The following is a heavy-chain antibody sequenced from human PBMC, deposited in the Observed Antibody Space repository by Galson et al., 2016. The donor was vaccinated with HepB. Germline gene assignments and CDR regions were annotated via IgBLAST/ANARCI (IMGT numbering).Heavy chain of an antibody. D-gene: IGHD1-26*01. CDR1: GGSISSSY. J-gene: IGHJ3*02. Sequence: SETLSPTRTVSGGSISSSYWSWIRQPPGKGMDYLRYTFYTGRTHYNPSLTSRVTISLDTSKNQFSLKLSSVTAADTAVYYCAGGTYLHAFNIWGQGTMVTVSS. CDR2: TFYTGRT. CDR3: AGGTYLHAFNI. V-gene: IGHV4-59*01.